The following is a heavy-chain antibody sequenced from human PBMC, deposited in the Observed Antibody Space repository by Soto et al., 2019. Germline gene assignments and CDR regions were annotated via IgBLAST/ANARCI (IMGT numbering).Heavy chain of an antibody. CDR2: INHSGST. D-gene: IGHD2-8*02. V-gene: IGHV4-34*01. CDR3: ARDKITGLFDY. J-gene: IGHJ4*02. Sequence: SETLSLTCAVYGGSFSGYYWSWIRQPPGKGLEWIGYINHSGSTNYNPSLKSRVTISVDTSKNQFSLKLTSVTAADTAVYYCARDKITGLFDYWGQGTLVTVSS. CDR1: GGSFSGYY.